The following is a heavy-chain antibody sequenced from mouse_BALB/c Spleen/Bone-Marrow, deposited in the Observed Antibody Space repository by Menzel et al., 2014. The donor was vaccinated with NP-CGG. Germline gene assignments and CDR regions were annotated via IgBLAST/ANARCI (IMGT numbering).Heavy chain of an antibody. V-gene: IGHV5-9-2*01. CDR3: ARHADYDQTEVSFVY. J-gene: IGHJ3*01. Sequence: EVQRVESGGGLVKSGGSLKLSCAASGFSFNSYGMSWVRQTPGKRLEWVAAISGGGSYTFYPDSVNGRLTISRDNAKNNRYLQLSRLRSEDTSLDYCARHADYDQTEVSFVYWGQGTLVTVSA. D-gene: IGHD2-4*01. CDR2: ISGGGSYT. CDR1: GFSFNSYG.